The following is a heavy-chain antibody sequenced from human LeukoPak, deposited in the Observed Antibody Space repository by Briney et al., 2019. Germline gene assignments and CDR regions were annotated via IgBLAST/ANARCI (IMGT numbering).Heavy chain of an antibody. Sequence: GGSLRLSCAASGFTFSNYVIHWVRQAPGKGLEWVTLIWYDGSNQHYADSVKGRFTISRDNSKNTLYLQMNSLRAEDAAVYYCAREGGSGSYSTFFDYWGQGTLVTVPS. CDR1: GFTFSNYV. J-gene: IGHJ4*02. CDR3: AREGGSGSYSTFFDY. V-gene: IGHV3-33*01. CDR2: IWYDGSNQ. D-gene: IGHD3-10*01.